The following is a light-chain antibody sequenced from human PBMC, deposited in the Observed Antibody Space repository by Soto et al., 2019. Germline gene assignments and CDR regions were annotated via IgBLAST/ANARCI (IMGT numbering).Light chain of an antibody. J-gene: IGKJ2*01. Sequence: DIVMTQSPESLAVSLGERATINCKSSQSLLYSSTNKNYLSWYQQKPGQPPKLLIYWASTRESGVPDRFSGCGSGTDFTLTISSLQAEDVAVYHCQQYYNTPYTFGQGTKLEIK. V-gene: IGKV4-1*01. CDR1: QSLLYSSTNKNY. CDR3: QQYYNTPYT. CDR2: WAS.